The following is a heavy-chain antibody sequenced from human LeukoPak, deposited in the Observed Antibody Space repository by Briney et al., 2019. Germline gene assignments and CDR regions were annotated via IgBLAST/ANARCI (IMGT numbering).Heavy chain of an antibody. CDR3: AKAGAVSLES. J-gene: IGHJ4*02. CDR2: ISYNSGSL. D-gene: IGHD6-19*01. Sequence: GGSLRLSCAASGFTFGDHAMHWVRQTPGKGLEWVAGISYNSGSLGYADSVKGRFTISRDNGKQSLFLQMNSLRPEDTAVYFCAKAGAVSLESWGQGTLVTVSS. V-gene: IGHV3-9*01. CDR1: GFTFGDHA.